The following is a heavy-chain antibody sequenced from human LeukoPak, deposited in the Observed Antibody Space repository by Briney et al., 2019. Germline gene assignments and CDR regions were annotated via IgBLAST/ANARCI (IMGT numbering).Heavy chain of an antibody. Sequence: GRSLRLSCAASGFTFSSYAMHWVRQAPGKGLEWVAIISYDGSNKYYADSVKGRFTISRDNSKNTLYLQTNSLRAEDTAVYYCAREGLGSSVDYWGQGTLVTVSS. CDR1: GFTFSSYA. J-gene: IGHJ4*02. CDR3: AREGLGSSVDY. V-gene: IGHV3-30-3*01. CDR2: ISYDGSNK. D-gene: IGHD3-10*01.